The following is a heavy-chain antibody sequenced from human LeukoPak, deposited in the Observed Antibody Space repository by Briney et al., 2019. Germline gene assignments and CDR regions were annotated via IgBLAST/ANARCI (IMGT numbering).Heavy chain of an antibody. CDR1: GYSISSGYY. CDR2: IYHSGST. J-gene: IGHJ2*01. V-gene: IGHV4-38-2*02. D-gene: IGHD3-22*01. CDR3: ARDGLNSYYYDSSGYYYLWYFDL. Sequence: SETLSLTCAVSGYSISSGYYWGWIRQPPGKGLEWIGSIYHSGSTYYNPSLKSRVTISVDTSKNQFSLKLSSVTAADTAVYYCARDGLNSYYYDSSGYYYLWYFDLWGRGTLVTVSS.